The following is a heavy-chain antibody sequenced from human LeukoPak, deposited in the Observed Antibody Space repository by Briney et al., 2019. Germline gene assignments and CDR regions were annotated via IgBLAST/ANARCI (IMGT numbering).Heavy chain of an antibody. CDR1: GFIFGNAA. Sequence: GGSLRLSCAASGFIFGNAAMYWVRQAPGKGLEYVAVISTDGSRIYYADSVKGRFTISRDNSKNTLYLQMGSLRAEDMAVYYCTRGLAISTSGWYDTFDYWGQGALVTVSS. CDR2: ISTDGSRI. V-gene: IGHV3-64*02. J-gene: IGHJ4*02. CDR3: TRGLAISTSGWYDTFDY. D-gene: IGHD6-19*01.